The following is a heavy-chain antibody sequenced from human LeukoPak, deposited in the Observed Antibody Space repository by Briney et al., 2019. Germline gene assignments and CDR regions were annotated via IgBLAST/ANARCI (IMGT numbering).Heavy chain of an antibody. Sequence: GGSLRLSCAASGFTFIDYSMSWIRQAPGKGLEWVSYISPTSDYTSYADSVKGRFTVFRDNAKNSLFLQMNSLRVEDTAVYYCAREAHRYCSGGSCYSGLFDYWGQGTLVTVSS. J-gene: IGHJ4*02. CDR1: GFTFIDYS. CDR2: ISPTSDYT. CDR3: AREAHRYCSGGSCYSGLFDY. D-gene: IGHD2-15*01. V-gene: IGHV3-11*05.